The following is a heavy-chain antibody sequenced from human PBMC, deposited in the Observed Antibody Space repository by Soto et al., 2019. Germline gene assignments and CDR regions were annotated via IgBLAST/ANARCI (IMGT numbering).Heavy chain of an antibody. CDR2: ISYDGSNK. J-gene: IGHJ4*02. D-gene: IGHD5-18*01. CDR3: ARGGYSYVDY. V-gene: IGHV3-30-3*01. Sequence: QVQLVESGGGVVQPGRSLRLSCAASGFTFSGYAMHWVRQAPGKGLEWVAVISYDGSNKYYADSVKGRFTISRDNSKNTLYLQMNSLRAEDTAVYYCARGGYSYVDYWGQGTLVTVSS. CDR1: GFTFSGYA.